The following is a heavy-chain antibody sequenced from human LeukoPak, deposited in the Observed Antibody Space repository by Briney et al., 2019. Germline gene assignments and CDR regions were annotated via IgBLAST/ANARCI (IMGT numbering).Heavy chain of an antibody. Sequence: SETLSLTCTVSGGSISSSSYYWGWIRQPPGKGLEWIGSIYYSGSTYYSPSLKSRVTISVDTSKNQFSLKLSSVTAADTAVYYCARPRGDYVEDAFDIWGQGTMVTVSS. J-gene: IGHJ3*02. D-gene: IGHD4-17*01. CDR2: IYYSGST. CDR1: GGSISSSSYY. CDR3: ARPRGDYVEDAFDI. V-gene: IGHV4-39*01.